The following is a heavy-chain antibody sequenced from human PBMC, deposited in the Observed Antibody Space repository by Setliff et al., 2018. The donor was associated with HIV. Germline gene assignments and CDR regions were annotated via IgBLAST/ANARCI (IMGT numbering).Heavy chain of an antibody. CDR3: ARDQGCSTSFAFDV. Sequence: PSETLSLTCTVSGASITRGTHYCNWIRQPAGKGLQWIGRIYTSGRGSDTYNPSLKSRATISVDTSKNQFSLKLNSVTAADTAVYYCARDQGCSTSFAFDVWGPGTMVTVSS. V-gene: IGHV4-61*02. D-gene: IGHD6-13*01. CDR2: IYTSGRGSD. J-gene: IGHJ3*01. CDR1: GASITRGTHY.